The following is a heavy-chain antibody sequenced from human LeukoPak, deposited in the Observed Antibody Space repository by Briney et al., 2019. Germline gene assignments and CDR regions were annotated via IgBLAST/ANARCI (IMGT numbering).Heavy chain of an antibody. CDR2: INSDGSST. D-gene: IGHD1-1*01. CDR1: GFTFSSYW. Sequence: PGGSLRLSCAASGFTFSSYWMHWVRQAPGKGLEWVSRINSDGSSTSYADSVKGRFTISRDNAKNTLYLQMNSLRAEDTAVYYCARGDVGTTGIDPWGQGTLVTVSS. CDR3: ARGDVGTTGIDP. J-gene: IGHJ5*02. V-gene: IGHV3-74*01.